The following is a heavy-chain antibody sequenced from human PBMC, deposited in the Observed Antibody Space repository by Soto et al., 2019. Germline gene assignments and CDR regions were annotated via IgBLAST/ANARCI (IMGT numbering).Heavy chain of an antibody. Sequence: LSLTCAVSGGSISSGGYSWSWIRHPPGKGLEWIGYIYHSGSTYYNPSLKSRVTISVDRSKNQFSLKLSSVTAADTAVYYCARGTGTPYYYGMDVWGQGTTVTVSS. D-gene: IGHD1-1*01. CDR1: GGSISSGGYS. V-gene: IGHV4-30-2*01. J-gene: IGHJ6*02. CDR2: IYHSGST. CDR3: ARGTGTPYYYGMDV.